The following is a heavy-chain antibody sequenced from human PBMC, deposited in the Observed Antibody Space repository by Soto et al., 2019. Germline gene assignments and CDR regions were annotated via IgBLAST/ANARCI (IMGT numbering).Heavy chain of an antibody. CDR2: FDPEDGET. Sequence: ASVKVSCKVSGYTLTELSMHWVRQAPGKGLEWMGGFDPEDGETIYAQKFQGRVTMTEDTSTDTAYMELSSLRSGDTAVYYCARDRQGYCSSTSCHGAFDIWGQGTMVT. CDR1: GYTLTELS. D-gene: IGHD2-2*01. CDR3: ARDRQGYCSSTSCHGAFDI. J-gene: IGHJ3*02. V-gene: IGHV1-24*01.